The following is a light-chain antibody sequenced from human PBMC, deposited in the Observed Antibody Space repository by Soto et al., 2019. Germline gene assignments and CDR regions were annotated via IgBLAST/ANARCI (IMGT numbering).Light chain of an antibody. CDR1: QSVSSSY. CDR2: GAS. V-gene: IGKV3-20*01. CDR3: QQYGNSPLT. Sequence: EIVFTQSPGTLSLSPGERATLSCRASQSVSSSYLAWYQQKPGQAPRLLIYGASSRATGIPDRFSGSGSGTDFTLTISRLEPEDFAVYHCQQYGNSPLTFGGGTKVDIK. J-gene: IGKJ4*01.